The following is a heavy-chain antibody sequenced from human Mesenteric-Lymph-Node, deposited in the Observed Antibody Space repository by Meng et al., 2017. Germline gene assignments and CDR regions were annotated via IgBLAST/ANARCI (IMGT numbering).Heavy chain of an antibody. J-gene: IGHJ4*02. V-gene: IGHV3-53*02. CDR2: IYSGGGT. CDR3: ARDVAY. CDR1: GFTVSSSS. Sequence: VQRVETGGGLIHPGGSLRLSCAASGFTVSSSSMSWVRQAPGKGLEWVSIIYSGGGTNYADSVKGRFTISRDSSKNTLSLQMNNMRAEDTAVYYCARDVAYWGQGTLVTVSS.